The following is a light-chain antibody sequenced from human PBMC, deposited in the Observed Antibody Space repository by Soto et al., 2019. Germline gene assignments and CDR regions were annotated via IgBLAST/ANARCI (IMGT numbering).Light chain of an antibody. V-gene: IGLV2-14*01. CDR1: SSDVGGYDY. J-gene: IGLJ3*02. CDR2: EVN. Sequence: SALTQPASVSGSPGQSITISCTGTSSDVGGYDYVSWYQHYPGKAPKLMIFEVNNRPSGVSIRFSGSKTGNTASLTISGLQAEDEADYYCSSFTSSITWVFGGGTKLTVL. CDR3: SSFTSSITWV.